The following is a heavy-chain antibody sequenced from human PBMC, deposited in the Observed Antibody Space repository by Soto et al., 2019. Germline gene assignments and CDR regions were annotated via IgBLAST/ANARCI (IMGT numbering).Heavy chain of an antibody. CDR1: GFTFSSYA. D-gene: IGHD2-15*01. CDR2: ISYDGRNK. V-gene: IGHV3-30-3*01. J-gene: IGHJ3*02. CDR3: ARGGYGFGAFDI. Sequence: QVQLVESGGGVVQPGRSLRLSCAASGFTFSSYAMHWVRQAPGKGLEWVAVISYDGRNKYYADSVKGRFTISRDNSKNTLYLQMNSLRAEDTAVYYRARGGYGFGAFDIWGQGTMVTVSS.